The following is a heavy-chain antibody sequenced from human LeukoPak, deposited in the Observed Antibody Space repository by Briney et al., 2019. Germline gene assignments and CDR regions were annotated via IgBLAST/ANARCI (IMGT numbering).Heavy chain of an antibody. CDR1: GGSINGYY. Sequence: SETLSLTCTVSGGSINGYYWNWIRQPPGKGLEWIGYIYYSGSTNYNPSPKSRVTISVDTSKNHFSLKLSSVTAADTAVYYCARVTTVAGSDYFDYWGQGTPVTVSS. D-gene: IGHD6-19*01. V-gene: IGHV4-59*01. J-gene: IGHJ4*02. CDR3: ARVTTVAGSDYFDY. CDR2: IYYSGST.